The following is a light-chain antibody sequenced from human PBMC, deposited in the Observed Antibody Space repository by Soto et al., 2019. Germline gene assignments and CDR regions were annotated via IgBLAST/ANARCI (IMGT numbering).Light chain of an antibody. J-gene: IGLJ3*02. CDR1: SSNIGSNY. CDR3: STWDDSLSGPV. Sequence: QSVLTQSPSASGTPGQRVTISCSGSSSNIGSNYVYWYQQLPGTAPKLLIYSNSQRPSGVPDRFSGSKSGTSASLAISGLRSEDEADYYCSTWDDSLSGPVLGGGTQLTVL. CDR2: SNS. V-gene: IGLV1-47*02.